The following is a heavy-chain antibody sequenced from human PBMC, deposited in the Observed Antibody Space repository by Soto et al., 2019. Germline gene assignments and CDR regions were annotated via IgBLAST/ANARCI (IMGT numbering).Heavy chain of an antibody. CDR3: ARDHSLAERPFDAFDI. CDR2: IIPIFGTA. J-gene: IGHJ3*02. CDR1: GGTFSSYA. D-gene: IGHD1-1*01. V-gene: IGHV1-69*13. Sequence: GASVKVSCKASGGTFSSYAISWVRQAPGQGLEWMGGIIPIFGTANYAQKFQGRVTITADESTSTAYMELSSLRSEDTAVYYCARDHSLAERPFDAFDIWGQGTMVTV.